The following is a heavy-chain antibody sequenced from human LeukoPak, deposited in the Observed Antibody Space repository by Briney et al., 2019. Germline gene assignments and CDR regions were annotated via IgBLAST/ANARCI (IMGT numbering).Heavy chain of an antibody. D-gene: IGHD3-16*01. CDR1: GGSITSYY. CDR3: ARDPLGGGFDD. CDR2: ISTSGST. J-gene: IGHJ4*02. V-gene: IGHV4-4*07. Sequence: PSETLSLTCTVSGGSITSYYWSWIRQSAGNGLEWIGRISTSGSTNFNPSLKSRVTMSVDTSKNHFSLRLTSVSATDAAVYYCARDPLGGGFDDWGQGTLVTVSS.